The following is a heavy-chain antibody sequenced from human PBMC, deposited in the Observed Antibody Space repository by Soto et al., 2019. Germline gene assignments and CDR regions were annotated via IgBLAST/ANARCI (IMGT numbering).Heavy chain of an antibody. CDR1: GFTFSSYG. J-gene: IGHJ6*03. CDR2: IWYDGSNK. V-gene: IGHV3-33*01. D-gene: IGHD6-19*01. CDR3: ARDLVAVAGTGADYYYYYYMTS. Sequence: GGSLRLSCAASGFTFSSYGMHWVRQAPGKGLEWVAVIWYDGSNKYYADSVKGRFTISRDNSKNTLYLQMNSLRAEDTAVYYCARDLVAVAGTGADYYYYYYMTSGSKGPRSLSP.